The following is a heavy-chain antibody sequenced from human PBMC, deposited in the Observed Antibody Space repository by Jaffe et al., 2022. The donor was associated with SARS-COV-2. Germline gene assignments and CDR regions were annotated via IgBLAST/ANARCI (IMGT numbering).Heavy chain of an antibody. V-gene: IGHV3-23*01. CDR3: AKGGGGLLPHIYYYYGMDV. Sequence: EVQLLESGGGLVQPGGSLRLSCAASGFTFSSYAMSWVRQAPGKGLEWVSAISGSGGSTYYADSVKGRFTISRDNSKNTLYLQMNSLRAEDTAVYYCAKGGGGLLPHIYYYYGMDVWGQGTTVTVSS. CDR1: GFTFSSYA. CDR2: ISGSGGST. D-gene: IGHD2-15*01. J-gene: IGHJ6*02.